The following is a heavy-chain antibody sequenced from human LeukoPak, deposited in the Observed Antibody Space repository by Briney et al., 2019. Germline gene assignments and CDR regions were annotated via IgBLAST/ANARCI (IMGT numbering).Heavy chain of an antibody. CDR1: GGSFSGYY. CDR2: INHSGST. J-gene: IGHJ5*02. CDR3: ATRTVMTTVPHSWFDP. V-gene: IGHV4-34*01. Sequence: SETLSLTCAVYGGSFSGYYWSWIRQPPGKGLEWIGEINHSGSTNYNPSLKSRVTISVDTSKNQFSLKLSSVTAADTAVYYCATRTVMTTVPHSWFDPWGQGTLVTVSS. D-gene: IGHD4-17*01.